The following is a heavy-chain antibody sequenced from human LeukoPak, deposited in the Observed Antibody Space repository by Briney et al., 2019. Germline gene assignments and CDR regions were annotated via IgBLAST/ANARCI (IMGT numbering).Heavy chain of an antibody. J-gene: IGHJ3*02. D-gene: IGHD2-15*01. CDR1: GFTFSSYS. Sequence: GGSLRLSCAASGFTFSSYSMNWVRQAPGKGLEWVSSISGSNSYIYYADSMKGRFTISRDNAKNSLYLQMNSLRAEDTAVYYCARVDDVVLNAFDIWGQGTMVTVSS. V-gene: IGHV3-21*01. CDR2: ISGSNSYI. CDR3: ARVDDVVLNAFDI.